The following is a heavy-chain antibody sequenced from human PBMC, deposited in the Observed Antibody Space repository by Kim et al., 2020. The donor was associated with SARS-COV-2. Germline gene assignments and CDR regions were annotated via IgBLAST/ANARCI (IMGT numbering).Heavy chain of an antibody. Sequence: SETLSLTCTVSGGSISSSSYYWGWIRQPPGKGLEWIGSIYYSGSTYYNPSLKSRVTISVDTSKNQFSLKLSSVTAADTAVYYCARDHREWLRFFREGFVKGKFDYWGQGTLVTFSS. CDR3: ARDHREWLRFFREGFVKGKFDY. CDR1: GGSISSSSYY. CDR2: IYYSGST. V-gene: IGHV4-39*07. D-gene: IGHD5-12*01. J-gene: IGHJ4*02.